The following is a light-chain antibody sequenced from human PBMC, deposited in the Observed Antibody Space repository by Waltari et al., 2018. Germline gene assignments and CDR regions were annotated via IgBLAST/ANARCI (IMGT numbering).Light chain of an antibody. V-gene: IGLV2-23*02. CDR2: EVS. CDR1: SSDVGKYNL. CDR3: CSYVRSTWV. J-gene: IGLJ3*02. Sequence: QSALTQPASVSGSPGQSITISCTGTSSDVGKYNLVSWYQQHPGTAPKVMIYEVSKRPAGVSNRSSGSKSGNTASLTISGLQAEDEADYYCCSYVRSTWVFGGGTKLTVL.